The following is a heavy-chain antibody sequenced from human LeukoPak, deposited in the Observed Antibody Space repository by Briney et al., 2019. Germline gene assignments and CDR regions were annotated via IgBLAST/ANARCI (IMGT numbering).Heavy chain of an antibody. CDR3: VRSRYDYSFTSIGFDY. J-gene: IGHJ4*02. D-gene: IGHD4-11*01. V-gene: IGHV6-1*01. CDR2: TYYRSKWYT. Sequence: SQTLSLTCAISGDSVSGKSVAWNWVRQSPSRGLEWLGRTYYRSKWYTNYTLSVKSRITINPDTSKNQFSLQLNSVTPEDTAVYYCVRSRYDYSFTSIGFDYWGQGTLVTVSS. CDR1: GDSVSGKSVA.